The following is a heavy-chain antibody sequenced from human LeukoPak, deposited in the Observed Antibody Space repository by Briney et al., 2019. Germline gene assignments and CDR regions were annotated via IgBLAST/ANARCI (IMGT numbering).Heavy chain of an antibody. Sequence: GGSLRLSCAASGFTLRSYGMSWVRQAPGKGLEWVSAISGSGGSTYYADSVKGRFTISRDNAKNSLYLQMNSLRAEDTAVYYCARGYSSSWHHYYYYMDVWGKGTTVTVSS. CDR3: ARGYSSSWHHYYYYMDV. CDR2: ISGSGGST. V-gene: IGHV3-23*01. J-gene: IGHJ6*03. D-gene: IGHD6-13*01. CDR1: GFTLRSYG.